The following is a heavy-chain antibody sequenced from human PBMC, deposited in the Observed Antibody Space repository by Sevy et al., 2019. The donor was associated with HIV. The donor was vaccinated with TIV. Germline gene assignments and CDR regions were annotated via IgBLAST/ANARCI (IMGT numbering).Heavy chain of an antibody. CDR3: AAGDIPTNSGYVY. J-gene: IGHJ1*01. V-gene: IGHV1-58*01. CDR2: IAVGTGKT. Sequence: ASVKVSCETSGFTFSRSAVQWVRRARGQRLEWIGWIAVGTGKTDYAQNFQDRVTITRDMSTRMAYMEVTSLRSEDTAIYYCAAGDIPTNSGYVYWGQGTLVTVSS. D-gene: IGHD3-22*01. CDR1: GFTFSRSA.